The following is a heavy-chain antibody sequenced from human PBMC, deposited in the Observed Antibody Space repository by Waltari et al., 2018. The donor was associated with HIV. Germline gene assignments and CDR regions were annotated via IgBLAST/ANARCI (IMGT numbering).Heavy chain of an antibody. CDR3: ARSVTGGHFDY. V-gene: IGHV3-66*01. Sequence: EVQLVESGGGLVQPGGSLRLSCAVFGFTVSNNYVSWVRQAPGNLLQLVSVSDSDGRTYSAASEKGKFTSSRDNSRNTVFLQMNSLTAEDTAVYYCARSVTGGHFDYWGQGTLVTVSS. CDR1: GFTVSNNY. D-gene: IGHD2-21*02. J-gene: IGHJ4*02. CDR2: SDSDGRT.